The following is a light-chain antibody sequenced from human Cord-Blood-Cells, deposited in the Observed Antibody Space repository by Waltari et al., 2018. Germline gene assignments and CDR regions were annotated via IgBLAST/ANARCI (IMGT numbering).Light chain of an antibody. CDR3: CSYAGSWV. CDR1: RSDVGSYNL. CDR2: EGS. J-gene: IGLJ3*02. V-gene: IGLV2-23*01. Sequence: QSALTQPASVSGSPGQSITISCTGTRSDVGSYNLVSWYQQHPGKDPKLRIYEGSKRPSGVSNRFSGSKSCNTASLTISGLQAEDEADYYCCSYAGSWVFGGGTKLTVL.